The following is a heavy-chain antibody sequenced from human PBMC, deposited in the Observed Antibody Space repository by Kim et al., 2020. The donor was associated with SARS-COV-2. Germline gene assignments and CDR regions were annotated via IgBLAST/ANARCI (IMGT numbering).Heavy chain of an antibody. CDR2: DT. CDR3: ATQSYYGGNS. V-gene: IGHV5-51*01. Sequence: DTRYSPSFQGQVTISADKSISTAYLQWSSLKASDTAMYYCATQSYYGGNSWGQGTLVTVSS. J-gene: IGHJ4*02. D-gene: IGHD1-26*01.